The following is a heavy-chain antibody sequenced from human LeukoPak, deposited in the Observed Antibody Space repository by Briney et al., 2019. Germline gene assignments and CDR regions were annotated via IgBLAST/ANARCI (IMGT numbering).Heavy chain of an antibody. J-gene: IGHJ6*03. CDR3: ARDALNPRYYYYYMDV. D-gene: IGHD1-14*01. CDR1: GFPFSSYS. Sequence: GGSLTLSCAASGFPFSSYSMNWVRPAAGKGLAGVSSISSSSSYIFYEDLVQGRFATSRDNAKNSLYLQMNSLRAEDTAVYYCARDALNPRYYYYYMDVWGKGTTVTVSS. V-gene: IGHV3-21*01. CDR2: ISSSSSYI.